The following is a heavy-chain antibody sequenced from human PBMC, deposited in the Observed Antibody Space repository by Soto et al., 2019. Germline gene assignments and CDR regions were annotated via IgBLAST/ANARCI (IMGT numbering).Heavy chain of an antibody. CDR2: IRGFSHYK. CDR1: GFTFRTYA. V-gene: IGHV3-21*01. J-gene: IGHJ6*02. Sequence: GSLRLSCVASGFTFRTYATNRVRKSPGKGLEWVSAIRGFSHYKFYADSVKGRFTISRDNATNSRYRQMNSLRAEDTAVYYCARDRGYDADDYDYDAMDVWGQGTMVTLSS. D-gene: IGHD3-16*01. CDR3: ARDRGYDADDYDYDAMDV.